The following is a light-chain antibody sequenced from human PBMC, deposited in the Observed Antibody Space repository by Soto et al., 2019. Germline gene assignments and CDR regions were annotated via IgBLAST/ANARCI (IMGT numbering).Light chain of an antibody. CDR3: QHYGTSLYT. V-gene: IGKV3-20*01. CDR2: GSS. CDR1: QSVSSNY. J-gene: IGKJ2*01. Sequence: EIVLTQSPGTLSLSPGERATLSCRASQSVSSNYLAWYQQKAGQAPRLLIYGSSSRATGSPDRFSGSGSGTDFTLAISRLEPEDFAVYYCQHYGTSLYTFGQGTKLEIK.